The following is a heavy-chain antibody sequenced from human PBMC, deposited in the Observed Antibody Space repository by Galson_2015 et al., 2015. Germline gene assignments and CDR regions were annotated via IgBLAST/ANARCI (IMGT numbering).Heavy chain of an antibody. J-gene: IGHJ4*02. D-gene: IGHD5-12*01. CDR3: ASQYSGYDFDY. CDR2: ISSSGSTI. Sequence: SLRLSCAASGFTFSSYEMNWVRQAPGKGLEWVSYISSSGSTIYYADSVKGRFTISRDNAKNSLYLQMNSLRAEDTAVYYCASQYSGYDFDYWGQGTLVTVSS. V-gene: IGHV3-48*03. CDR1: GFTFSSYE.